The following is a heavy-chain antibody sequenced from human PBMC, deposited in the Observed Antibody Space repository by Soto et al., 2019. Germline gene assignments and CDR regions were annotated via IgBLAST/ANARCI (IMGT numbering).Heavy chain of an antibody. CDR3: ARYRPGYKFAY. CDR1: GFSFSDYW. Sequence: EVQLVESGGGLVQPGGSLRLSCEVSGFSFSDYWMSWVRQAPGKGLEWVANIKQDGSAEYYVDSVKGRFTISRDNGKNSLYLQINSMRAEDTAVYDCARYRPGYKFAYWGQGTLVTVSS. V-gene: IGHV3-7*01. CDR2: IKQDGSAE. J-gene: IGHJ4*02. D-gene: IGHD5-12*01.